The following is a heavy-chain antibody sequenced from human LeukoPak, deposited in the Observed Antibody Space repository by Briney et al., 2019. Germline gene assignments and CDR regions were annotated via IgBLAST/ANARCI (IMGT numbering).Heavy chain of an antibody. V-gene: IGHV4-61*02. Sequence: SETLSLTCTVSGGSISSGSYYWSWIRQPAGRGLEGIGRIYTSGSTNYNPSLKSRVTISVDTSKNQFSPKLSSVTAADTAVYYCARGPTYDSSGYYLSYYYYMDVWGKGTTVTISS. CDR3: ARGPTYDSSGYYLSYYYYMDV. D-gene: IGHD3-22*01. CDR1: GGSISSGSYY. J-gene: IGHJ6*03. CDR2: IYTSGST.